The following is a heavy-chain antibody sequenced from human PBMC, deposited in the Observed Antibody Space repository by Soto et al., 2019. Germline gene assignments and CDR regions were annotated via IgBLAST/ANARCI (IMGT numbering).Heavy chain of an antibody. CDR2: ISTSGGST. V-gene: IGHV3-23*01. CDR1: GFTFSSYA. CDR3: AKDVGGYSGYAFDY. J-gene: IGHJ4*02. Sequence: EVQLLESGGGLVQPGGSLRLSCAASGFTFSSYAMSWVRQAPGKGLEWVSVISTSGGSTYYADSVKGRFTISRDNSKNTLYLQLNSLRAKDTAVYYCAKDVGGYSGYAFDYWGQGTLVTVSS. D-gene: IGHD5-12*01.